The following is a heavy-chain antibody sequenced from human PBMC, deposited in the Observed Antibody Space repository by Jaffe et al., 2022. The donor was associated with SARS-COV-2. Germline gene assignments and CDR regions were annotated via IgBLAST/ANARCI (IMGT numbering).Heavy chain of an antibody. CDR2: IKQDGSEK. V-gene: IGHV3-7*01. J-gene: IGHJ6*03. CDR1: GFTFSSYW. CDR3: ARLTGYSSGWYPPYYYYYMDV. D-gene: IGHD6-19*01. Sequence: EVQLVESGGGLVQPGGSLRLSCAASGFTFSSYWMSWVRQAPGKGLEWVANIKQDGSEKYYVDSVKGRFTISRDNAKNSLYLQMNSLRAEDTAVYYCARLTGYSSGWYPPYYYYYMDVWGKGTTVTVSS.